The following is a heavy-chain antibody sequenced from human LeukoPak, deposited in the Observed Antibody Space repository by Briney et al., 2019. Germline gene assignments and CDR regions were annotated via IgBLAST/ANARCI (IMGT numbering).Heavy chain of an antibody. CDR1: GYTLTELS. J-gene: IGHJ4*02. CDR2: FDPEDGET. Sequence: GASVKVSCKVSGYTLTELSMHWVRQAPGKGLEWMGGFDPEDGETIYAQKFQGRVTMTEDTSTDTAYMELSSLRAEDTAVYYCARDAFYYDFWSGYYTLGDYFDYWGQGTLVTVSS. CDR3: ARDAFYYDFWSGYYTLGDYFDY. V-gene: IGHV1-24*01. D-gene: IGHD3-3*01.